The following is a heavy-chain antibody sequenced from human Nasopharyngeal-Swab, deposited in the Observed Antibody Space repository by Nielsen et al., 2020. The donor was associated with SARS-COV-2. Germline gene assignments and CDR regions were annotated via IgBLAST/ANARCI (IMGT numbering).Heavy chain of an antibody. CDR3: ARGSSVHAFDV. CDR1: GYSFSTYG. CDR2: LVGSGDISGSGGNT. V-gene: IGHV3-23*01. Sequence: GESLKISCVASGYSFSTYGMSWVRQAPGKGLEWVAALVGSGDISGSGGNTYYADSVKGRFTVSRDNSKNTLFLEMDSLRAEDTAVYYCARGSSVHAFDVWGQGTEVTVSS. J-gene: IGHJ3*01. D-gene: IGHD3-10*01.